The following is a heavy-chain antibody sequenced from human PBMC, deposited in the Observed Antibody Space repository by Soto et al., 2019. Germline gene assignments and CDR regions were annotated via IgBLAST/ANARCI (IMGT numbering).Heavy chain of an antibody. V-gene: IGHV1-2*06. J-gene: IGHJ4*02. D-gene: IGHD3-10*01. CDR3: AREVTYGGGSFSLGL. Sequence: ASVKVSCKTSGYFFTSHYIHWVRLAPGRGLEWMGRINPNNGDTNSPQKFQGRVTMTSDTSISTAYMEMSGLRSDDTALYYCAREVTYGGGSFSLGLWGQGTLVTASS. CDR2: INPNNGDT. CDR1: GYFFTSHY.